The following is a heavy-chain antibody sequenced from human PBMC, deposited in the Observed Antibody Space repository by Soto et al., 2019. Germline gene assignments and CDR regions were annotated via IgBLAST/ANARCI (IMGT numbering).Heavy chain of an antibody. D-gene: IGHD2-2*01. Sequence: QVQLVQSGAEVTRPGASVEVSCKASGYRFISHYIHWVRQAPGQGLEWMGFINPSGGSATLAQKFQGRVTMTRDTSTTTVYMELSSLRSEDAAVYYCARDYLSSKLSLSYFDFWGQGTLVTVSS. V-gene: IGHV1-46*01. CDR2: INPSGGSA. CDR3: ARDYLSSKLSLSYFDF. J-gene: IGHJ4*02. CDR1: GYRFISHY.